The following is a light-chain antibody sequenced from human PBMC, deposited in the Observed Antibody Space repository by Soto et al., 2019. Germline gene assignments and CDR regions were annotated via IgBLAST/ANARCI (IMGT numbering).Light chain of an antibody. V-gene: IGLV1-51*01. Sequence: QAVVTQPPSVSAAPGQKVTISCSGSSSNIGNNYVSWYQQLPGTAPKLLIYDNNKRPSGIPDRFSGSKSGTSATLGITGLQTGDEADYYCGTWDSRLSAVLFGGGTKLTVL. CDR3: GTWDSRLSAVL. CDR1: SSNIGNNY. J-gene: IGLJ2*01. CDR2: DNN.